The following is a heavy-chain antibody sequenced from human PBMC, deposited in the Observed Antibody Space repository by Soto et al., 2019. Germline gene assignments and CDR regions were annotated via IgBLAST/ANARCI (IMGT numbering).Heavy chain of an antibody. CDR1: GGSVSSGRYH. V-gene: IGHV4-39*01. D-gene: IGHD3-3*01. CDR3: ARADVFGVVTPFMDY. Sequence: QVHLQESGPGLVKPSETLSLICTVSGGSVSSGRYHWGWVRQRPGKGLEWNASIHYSMSAHYNPSLKRRVTIAVSPSKNRFSLRLRSVTAADTVRYYCARADVFGVVTPFMDYWGQGTLVTVSS. CDR2: IHYSMSA. J-gene: IGHJ4*02.